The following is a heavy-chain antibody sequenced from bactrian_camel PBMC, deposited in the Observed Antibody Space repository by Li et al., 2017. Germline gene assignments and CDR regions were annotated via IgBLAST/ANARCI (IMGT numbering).Heavy chain of an antibody. CDR2: TDNIGDT. CDR3: AAQFSRPLSEIGRGTCPRGASFDY. V-gene: IGHV3S53*01. D-gene: IGHD2*01. CDR1: GYTDCM. J-gene: IGHJ4*01. Sequence: GGSVQAGGSLRLSCSASGYTDCMGWFREAPGKEREGIAVTDNIGDTSYADSVKGRFTISKDSAKNTVYLQMDDLKPGDTAVYYCAAQFSRPLSEIGRGTCPRGASFDYWGQGTQGTV.